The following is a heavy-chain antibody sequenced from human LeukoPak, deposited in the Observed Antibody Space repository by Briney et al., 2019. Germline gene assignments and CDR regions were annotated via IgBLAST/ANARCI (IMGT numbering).Heavy chain of an antibody. CDR1: GYTFTGYY. J-gene: IGHJ6*03. V-gene: IGHV1-2*02. Sequence: EASVKVSCTASGYTFTGYYMHWVRQAPGQGLEWMGWINPNSGGTNYAQKFQGRVTMTRDTSISTAYMELSRLRSDDTAVYYCARARGFGELFPSYYYMDVWGKGTTVTVSS. CDR2: INPNSGGT. CDR3: ARARGFGELFPSYYYMDV. D-gene: IGHD3-10*01.